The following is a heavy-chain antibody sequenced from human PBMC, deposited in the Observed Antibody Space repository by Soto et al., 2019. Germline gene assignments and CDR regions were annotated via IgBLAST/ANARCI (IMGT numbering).Heavy chain of an antibody. Sequence: QVQLVQSGAEVKKPGSSVKVSCKASGGTFSSYAISWVRQAPGQGLEWMGGIIPIFGTANYAQKVQGRVTITADEFTSTAYMEPGSLRSEDTAGYYCARYRGGRAEAGTRYFDYWGQGTLVTVSS. CDR1: GGTFSSYA. D-gene: IGHD6-13*01. CDR2: IIPIFGTA. J-gene: IGHJ4*02. V-gene: IGHV1-69*01. CDR3: ARYRGGRAEAGTRYFDY.